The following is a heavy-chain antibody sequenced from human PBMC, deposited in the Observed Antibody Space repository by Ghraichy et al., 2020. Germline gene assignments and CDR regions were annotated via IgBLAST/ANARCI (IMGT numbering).Heavy chain of an antibody. CDR2: ISGSGDST. D-gene: IGHD6-13*01. V-gene: IGHV3-23*01. CDR1: GFIFSTYA. CDR3: ATGLRSGWYYLDY. J-gene: IGHJ4*02. Sequence: GGSLRLSCAASGFIFSTYAMTWVRQAPGKGLEWVSGISGSGDSTYYADSVKGRFTISRENSKNTLYLQMNSLGAEDTAVYYCATGLRSGWYYLDYWGQGTLVAVSS.